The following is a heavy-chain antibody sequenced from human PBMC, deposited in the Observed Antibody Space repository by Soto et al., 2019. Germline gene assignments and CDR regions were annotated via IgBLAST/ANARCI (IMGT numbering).Heavy chain of an antibody. D-gene: IGHD4-17*01. CDR3: ARESFYGADLDY. CDR2: ILYTGST. V-gene: IGHV4-30-4*01. Sequence: SETLSLTCSVAGDSITRRGFDWSWVRQSPGKGLEWIGRILYTGSTHYNPSLKSRPHISMDTSKNQFSLKLISVTAADTAVYYCARESFYGADLDYWGQGIRVTVSS. CDR1: GDSITRRGFD. J-gene: IGHJ4*02.